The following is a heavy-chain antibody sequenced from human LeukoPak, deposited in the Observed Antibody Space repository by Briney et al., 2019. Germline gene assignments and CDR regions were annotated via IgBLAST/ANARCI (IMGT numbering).Heavy chain of an antibody. J-gene: IGHJ5*02. Sequence: PGGSLRLSCAASGFTFSIYGMHWVRQAPGKGLEWVAVISYDGSNKYYADSVKGRFTISRDNPKNTLYLQMNSLRAEDTAVYYCAKDLVNYYDSSGYYNWFDPWGQGTLVTVSS. D-gene: IGHD3-22*01. CDR2: ISYDGSNK. CDR3: AKDLVNYYDSSGYYNWFDP. CDR1: GFTFSIYG. V-gene: IGHV3-30*18.